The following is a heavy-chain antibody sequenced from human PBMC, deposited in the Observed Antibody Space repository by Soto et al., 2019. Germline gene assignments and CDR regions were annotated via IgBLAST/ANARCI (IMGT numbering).Heavy chain of an antibody. D-gene: IGHD6-19*01. CDR3: ARRAVPGTYFFDH. CDR1: GLSLSTSGVG. Sequence: QITLKESGPTLVKPTQTLTLTCTLSGLSLSTSGVGVGWIRQPPGKPLEWLALIFWDDDKRYSPSLSSRLTITKDTSKNQVIFPMTNMDPVDTATYYCARRAVPGTYFFDHWGQGTLVTVSS. CDR2: IFWDDDK. J-gene: IGHJ4*02. V-gene: IGHV2-5*02.